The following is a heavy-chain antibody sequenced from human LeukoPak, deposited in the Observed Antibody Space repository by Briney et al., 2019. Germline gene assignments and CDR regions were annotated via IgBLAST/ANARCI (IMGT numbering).Heavy chain of an antibody. CDR2: IYSGGTT. CDR1: GFTVSSNY. D-gene: IGHD2-15*01. CDR3: ARWVGAAGFDY. Sequence: GGSLRLSCAASGFTVSSNYMSWVRQAPGKGLEWVSVIYSGGTTYYAGSVKGRFTISRDDSKNTLYLQMNSLRAEDTAVYYCARWVGAAGFDYWGQGTLVTVSS. J-gene: IGHJ4*02. V-gene: IGHV3-53*01.